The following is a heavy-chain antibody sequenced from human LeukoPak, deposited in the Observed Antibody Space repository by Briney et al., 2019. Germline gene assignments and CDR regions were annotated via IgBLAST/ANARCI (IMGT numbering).Heavy chain of an antibody. Sequence: GSLRLSCASSGFTFSSYWMTWVRQAPGKGLEWVGNIKLGGSESYYVDSVKGRFTISRDNAKNSLYLQMNSLRAEDTAVYYCVRDLRFLEDYWGQGTLVTVSS. D-gene: IGHD3-3*01. CDR3: VRDLRFLEDY. V-gene: IGHV3-7*01. CDR1: GFTFSSYW. CDR2: IKLGGSES. J-gene: IGHJ4*02.